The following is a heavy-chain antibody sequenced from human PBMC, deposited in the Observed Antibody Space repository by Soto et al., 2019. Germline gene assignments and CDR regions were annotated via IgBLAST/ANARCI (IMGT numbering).Heavy chain of an antibody. V-gene: IGHV3-33*01. Sequence: SLRLSCAASGFTFSSYGMHWVRQAPGKGLEWVAVIWYDGSNKYYADSVKGRFTISRDNSKNTLYLQMNSLRAEDTAVYYCAREAVPAAVDDAFDIWGQGTMVTVSS. D-gene: IGHD2-2*01. CDR2: IWYDGSNK. CDR1: GFTFSSYG. CDR3: AREAVPAAVDDAFDI. J-gene: IGHJ3*02.